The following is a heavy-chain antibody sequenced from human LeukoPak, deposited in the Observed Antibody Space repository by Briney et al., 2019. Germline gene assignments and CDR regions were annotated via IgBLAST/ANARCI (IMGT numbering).Heavy chain of an antibody. CDR2: VYYSGST. CDR1: GGSISSYY. CDR3: ARSGEYYYYYGMDV. J-gene: IGHJ6*02. D-gene: IGHD1-26*01. Sequence: SETLSLTCTVSGGSISSYYWSWIRQPPGKGLECIGHVYYSGSTDYNPSLKSRLTISVDTSKNQFSLKLSSVTAADTAVYYCARSGEYYYYYGMDVWGQGTTVTVSS. V-gene: IGHV4-59*08.